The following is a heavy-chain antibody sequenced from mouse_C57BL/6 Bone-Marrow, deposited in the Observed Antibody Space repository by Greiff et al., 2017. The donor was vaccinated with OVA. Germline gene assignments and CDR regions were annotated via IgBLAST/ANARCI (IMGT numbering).Heavy chain of an antibody. CDR2: IYPGDGDT. Sequence: QVQLQQSGPELVKPGASVKISCKASGYAFSSSWMNWVKQRPGKGLEWIGRIYPGDGDTNSNGKFKGKATLTADKSSSTASMQLSSRTSEDSAVYFCARHEDGYYASYFDYWGQGTTLTVSS. J-gene: IGHJ2*01. V-gene: IGHV1-82*01. CDR1: GYAFSSSW. CDR3: ARHEDGYYASYFDY. D-gene: IGHD2-3*01.